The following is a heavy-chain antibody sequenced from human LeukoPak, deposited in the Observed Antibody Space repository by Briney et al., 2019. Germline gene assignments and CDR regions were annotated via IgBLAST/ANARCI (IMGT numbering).Heavy chain of an antibody. CDR3: ARYHLAVVVTMGVDY. J-gene: IGHJ4*02. Sequence: ASVKLCCTASGPTFSSYAITWGRQAPGQGLEWMGWISAYDGDRNYAQKLQGKVNMTTDTSTRKAYMELRSLRSDDTGVYYCARYHLAVVVTMGVDYWGQGTLVTVSS. CDR1: GPTFSSYA. CDR2: ISAYDGDR. D-gene: IGHD3-10*01. V-gene: IGHV1-18*01.